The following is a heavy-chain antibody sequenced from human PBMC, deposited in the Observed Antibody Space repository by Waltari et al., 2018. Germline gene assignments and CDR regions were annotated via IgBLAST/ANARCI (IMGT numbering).Heavy chain of an antibody. Sequence: QVQLVQSGAEVKKPGSAVKVSCKASVGTFSRYAISWVRQAPGQGLEWMGSIIPIFGTANYAQKFQGRVTITADKSTSTAYMELSSLRSEDTAVYYCAREGSYYTRNYYYGMDVWCQGTTVTVSS. CDR2: IIPIFGTA. CDR1: VGTFSRYA. D-gene: IGHD3-10*01. J-gene: IGHJ6*02. V-gene: IGHV1-69*08. CDR3: AREGSYYTRNYYYGMDV.